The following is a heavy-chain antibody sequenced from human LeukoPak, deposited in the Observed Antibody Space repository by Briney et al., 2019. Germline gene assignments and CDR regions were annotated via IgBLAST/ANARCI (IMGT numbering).Heavy chain of an antibody. CDR3: ARGGYESSGYYSGAGARADY. D-gene: IGHD3-22*01. CDR1: GFTFSSYS. Sequence: GGSLRLSCAASGFTFSSYSMNWVREAPGKGLEWVAYISFSSSTIYYAVSVRGRFTISRDNAQNSLYLQMNSLRAEDTAVYHCARGGYESSGYYSGAGARADYWGQGTLVTVSS. J-gene: IGHJ4*02. CDR2: ISFSSSTI. V-gene: IGHV3-48*01.